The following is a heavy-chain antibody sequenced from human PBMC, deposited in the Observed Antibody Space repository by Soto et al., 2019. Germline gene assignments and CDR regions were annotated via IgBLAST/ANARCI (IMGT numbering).Heavy chain of an antibody. Sequence: QVQLQESGPGLVKPSGTLSLTCAVSGGSISSSNWWSWVRQPPGKGLEWIGEIYHSGSTNYNPSLKSRVTISVDKSNNQYTLKLRSVTAADTAVYYCARAVGATTGDAFDIWGQGTMVTVSS. D-gene: IGHD1-26*01. V-gene: IGHV4-4*02. CDR1: GGSISSSNW. CDR3: ARAVGATTGDAFDI. CDR2: IYHSGST. J-gene: IGHJ3*02.